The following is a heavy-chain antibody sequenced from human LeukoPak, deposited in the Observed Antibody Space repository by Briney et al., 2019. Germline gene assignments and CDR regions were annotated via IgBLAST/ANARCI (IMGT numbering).Heavy chain of an antibody. CDR1: GYSISSGYY. D-gene: IGHD4-11*01. CDR3: ARGTRQSSNHYFDY. CDR2: IYHSGST. V-gene: IGHV4-38-2*02. Sequence: SETLSLTCTVSGYSISSGYYWGWIRQPPGKGLEWIGSIYHSGSTNYNPSLKSRVTVSVDTSKNQFSLNLRSVTAADTAVYYCARGTRQSSNHYFDYWGQGTLVTASS. J-gene: IGHJ4*02.